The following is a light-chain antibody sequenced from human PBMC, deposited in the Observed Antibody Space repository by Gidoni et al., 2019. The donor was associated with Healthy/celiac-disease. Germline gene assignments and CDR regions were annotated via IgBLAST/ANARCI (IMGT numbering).Light chain of an antibody. CDR3: MQALQTPRT. CDR2: LGS. CDR1: QSLLHSNGYNY. J-gene: IGKJ1*01. V-gene: IGKV2-28*01. Sequence: DIVMTQSPLSLPVTPGEPASISCRSSQSLLHSNGYNYLDWYLQKPGQSPQLLIYLGSNRASGVPDRFSGSGSGTDFTLKISRVEAEDVGVYYCMQALQTPRTFGQKGPRWKSN.